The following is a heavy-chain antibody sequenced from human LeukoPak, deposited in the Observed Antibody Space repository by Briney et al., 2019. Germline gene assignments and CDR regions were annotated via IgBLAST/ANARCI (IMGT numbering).Heavy chain of an antibody. Sequence: GGLRLSCAASGFTFSAYSMNWVRQAPGKGLEWVSSISSSSSYIYYADSVKGRFTISRDNAKNTLYLQMNSLRAEDTAVYYCARVHCGYSGYDSFDYFDYWGQGTLVTVSS. J-gene: IGHJ4*02. CDR2: ISSSSSYI. CDR1: GFTFSAYS. D-gene: IGHD5-12*01. CDR3: ARVHCGYSGYDSFDYFDY. V-gene: IGHV3-21*01.